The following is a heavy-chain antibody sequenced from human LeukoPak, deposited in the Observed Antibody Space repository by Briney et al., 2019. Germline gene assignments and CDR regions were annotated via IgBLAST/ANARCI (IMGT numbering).Heavy chain of an antibody. J-gene: IGHJ4*02. CDR3: AKATVDTAIDDYFDY. Sequence: GGSLRLSCAASGFTFSSYTMSWVRQAPGKGLEWVSTISSSGGSTYYADSVKGRFTISRDNSKNTLYLQMNSLRAEDTAIYYCAKATVDTAIDDYFDYWGQGTLVTVSS. CDR1: GFTFSSYT. D-gene: IGHD5-18*01. V-gene: IGHV3-23*01. CDR2: ISSSGGST.